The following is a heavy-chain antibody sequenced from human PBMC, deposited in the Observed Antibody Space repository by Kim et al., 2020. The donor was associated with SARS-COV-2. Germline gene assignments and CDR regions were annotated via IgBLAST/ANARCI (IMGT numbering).Heavy chain of an antibody. CDR1: GVSFSGYY. CDR2: INHRGST. J-gene: IGHJ6*01. D-gene: IGHD2-15*01. Sequence: SETLSLTCAVYGVSFSGYYWTWIRQPPRKGLEWIGEINHRGSTNYGPSLKSRVSISVDTSKNKLSLNLRSVTAADTASYYCSRRKEPDCSACSFHIDFWG. V-gene: IGHV4-34*01. CDR3: SRRKEPDCSACSFHIDF.